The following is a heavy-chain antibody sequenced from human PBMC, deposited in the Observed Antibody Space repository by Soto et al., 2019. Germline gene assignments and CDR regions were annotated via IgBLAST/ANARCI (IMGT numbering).Heavy chain of an antibody. J-gene: IGHJ3*02. Sequence: SGPTLVNPTQTLTLTCTFSGFSLSTSGMCVSWIRQPPGKTLEWLALIDWDDDKYYSTSLKTRLTISKGTSKNQVVLTMTNMDPVDTATYYCARASVAQDAFDIWGQGIMVTVSS. V-gene: IGHV2-70*01. CDR3: ARASVAQDAFDI. CDR1: GFSLSTSGMC. CDR2: IDWDDDK. D-gene: IGHD6-19*01.